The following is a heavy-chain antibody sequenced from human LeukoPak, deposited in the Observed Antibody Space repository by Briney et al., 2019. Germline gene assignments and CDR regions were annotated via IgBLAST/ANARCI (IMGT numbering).Heavy chain of an antibody. Sequence: ASVKVSCKTSGYSFIDYYIHWVRQAHGQGLEWMGWINSNSADTNYAQNFQGRVTMTRDTSISTAYMELSRLRSDDTALYYCARIGISARGTNFHHWGQGTLVTVSS. CDR1: GYSFIDYY. D-gene: IGHD6-13*01. CDR3: ARIGISARGTNFHH. J-gene: IGHJ1*01. CDR2: INSNSADT. V-gene: IGHV1-2*02.